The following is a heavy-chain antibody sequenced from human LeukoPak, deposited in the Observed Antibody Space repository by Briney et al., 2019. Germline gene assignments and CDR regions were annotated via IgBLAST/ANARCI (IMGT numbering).Heavy chain of an antibody. V-gene: IGHV4-59*08. CDR3: AGRGRRYFRD. Sequence: PLETPSLTCIVSVASLCSVYSSWVRQSPGQGLEWIGYRYDSGNTDYNPSLKSRVSISMNTSKNQFSLNLASVTDEDTAVYNCAGRGRRYFRDSGQGALVTVSS. CDR1: VASLCSVY. J-gene: IGHJ1*01. CDR2: RYDSGNT.